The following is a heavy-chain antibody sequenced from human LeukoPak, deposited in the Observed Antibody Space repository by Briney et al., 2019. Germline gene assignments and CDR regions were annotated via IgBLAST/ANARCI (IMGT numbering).Heavy chain of an antibody. CDR2: IDHSGTT. Sequence: SETLSLTCAVYGGSFSDYYWSWIRQPPGKGLEWIGEIDHSGTTNYSPSLKSRVSISVDTSKNQFSLKLNSVTAADAAMYYCASHYSSGSYRYTGSFDSWGQGMLVNVSS. J-gene: IGHJ4*02. CDR3: ASHYSSGSYRYTGSFDS. D-gene: IGHD3-16*02. CDR1: GGSFSDYY. V-gene: IGHV4-34*01.